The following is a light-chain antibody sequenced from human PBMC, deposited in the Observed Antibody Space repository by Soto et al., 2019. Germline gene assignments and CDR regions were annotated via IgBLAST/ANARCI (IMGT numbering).Light chain of an antibody. Sequence: EVALTQSPGTLSLSPGARATLSCRASQSIANNYLTWYQQKPGQAPRVLIYGASTRATGIPDRYSGSGSGTDFTLTISRLEPEDSAVYYCQQYGSSPWTFGQGTKVDIK. CDR1: QSIANNY. V-gene: IGKV3-20*01. J-gene: IGKJ1*01. CDR2: GAS. CDR3: QQYGSSPWT.